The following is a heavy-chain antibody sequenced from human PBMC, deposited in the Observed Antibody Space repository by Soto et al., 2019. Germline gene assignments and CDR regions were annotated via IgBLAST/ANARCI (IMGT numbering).Heavy chain of an antibody. D-gene: IGHD2-2*01. CDR1: GFTFSSFA. Sequence: PAGSLRLSCAASGFTFSSFAMSWVRQAPGKGLEWVSAITGSCDATFYADSVRGRFTISTDNSKNTLYLQMNSLGAEDTALYYCASGLVGYCSSSSCHAYRFDPWGQGTLVTVSS. J-gene: IGHJ5*02. V-gene: IGHV3-23*01. CDR3: ASGLVGYCSSSSCHAYRFDP. CDR2: ITGSCDAT.